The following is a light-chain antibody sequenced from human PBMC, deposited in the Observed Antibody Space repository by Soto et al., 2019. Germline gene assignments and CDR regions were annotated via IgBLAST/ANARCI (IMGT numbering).Light chain of an antibody. CDR3: HSYDDSLSASV. V-gene: IGLV1-40*01. Sequence: QSVLTQPPSVSGAPGQRVTISCTGSSSNIGAGFDVNWYQQLPGTAPKLLIYGDNNRPSGVPDRFSGSKADTSASLAITGLQAEDEAVDHCHSYDDSLSASVFGGGTKLTVL. CDR1: SSNIGAGFD. CDR2: GDN. J-gene: IGLJ3*02.